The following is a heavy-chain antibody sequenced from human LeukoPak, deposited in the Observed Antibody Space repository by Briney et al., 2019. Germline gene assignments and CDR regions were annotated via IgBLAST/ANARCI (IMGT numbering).Heavy chain of an antibody. J-gene: IGHJ4*02. CDR1: GFTFSSSA. CDR2: INGSGGRT. Sequence: GGSLRLSCIASGFTFSSSAMSWVRQAPGKGLEWVSDINGSGGRTYYADSVKGRFTISRDNSKNTLYLQMNSLRAEDTAVYYCARGQTWGTTGWSDYWGQGTLVTVSS. D-gene: IGHD1-7*01. V-gene: IGHV3-23*01. CDR3: ARGQTWGTTGWSDY.